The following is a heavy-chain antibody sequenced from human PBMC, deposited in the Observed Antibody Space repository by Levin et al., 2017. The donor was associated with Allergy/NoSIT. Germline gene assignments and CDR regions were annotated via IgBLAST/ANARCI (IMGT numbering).Heavy chain of an antibody. CDR3: AREYGGDWYFDL. V-gene: IGHV4-59*01. D-gene: IGHD2-21*01. Sequence: SETLSLTCTVSGDSISSYYWSWIRQPPGRGLEWIGYIHYDGNTNYNPSLKSRITISLDTSDNEFSLKLRSVTAADTAVYYCAREYGGDWYFDLWGRGTLVTVSS. J-gene: IGHJ2*01. CDR2: IHYDGNT. CDR1: GDSISSYY.